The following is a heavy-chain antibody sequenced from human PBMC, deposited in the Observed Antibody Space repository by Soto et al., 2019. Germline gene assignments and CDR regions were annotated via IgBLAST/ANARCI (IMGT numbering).Heavy chain of an antibody. CDR3: ARRIKYYYAMDV. V-gene: IGHV4-59*08. J-gene: IGHJ6*02. CDR2: ISDSGST. CDR1: GGSISSYY. Sequence: QVQLQESGPGLVKPSETLSLTCTVSGGSISSYYWSWIRQPPGKGLEWIGYISDSGSTNYNPSLKSRVTISVDTSNNQCSLKLSSVTAADRAVYYCARRIKYYYAMDVWGQGTTVTVSS. D-gene: IGHD2-15*01.